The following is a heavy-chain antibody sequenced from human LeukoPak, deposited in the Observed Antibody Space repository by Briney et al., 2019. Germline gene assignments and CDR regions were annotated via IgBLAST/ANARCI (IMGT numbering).Heavy chain of an antibody. CDR3: ARHSAGYTTFFDY. CDR1: GFTLSYYW. J-gene: IGHJ4*02. CDR2: IMQDGSEK. Sequence: AGGSLRVSCAASGFTLSYYWMTWVRRAPGKGLEWVANIMQDGSEKYYVDSVKGRFTISRDNAKNSLYLQMNSLRAEDTAVYYCARHSAGYTTFFDYWGQGTLVTVSS. V-gene: IGHV3-7*04. D-gene: IGHD5-24*01.